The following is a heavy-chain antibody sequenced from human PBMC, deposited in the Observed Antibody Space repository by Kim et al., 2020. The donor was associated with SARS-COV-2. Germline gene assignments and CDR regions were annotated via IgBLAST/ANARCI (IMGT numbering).Heavy chain of an antibody. Sequence: GGSLRLSCAASGFRFGEYAMNWVRQVPGKGLEWFSFISSDGANTYYADSVKARFTISRDNNRCSLYLQMNSLRTEDTASYFCAKDVCSSVSCPYNYYYGLPVWGQGTT. CDR2: ISSDGANT. J-gene: IGHJ6*02. D-gene: IGHD2-2*01. CDR1: GFRFGEYA. CDR3: AKDVCSSVSCPYNYYYGLPV. V-gene: IGHV3-43*02.